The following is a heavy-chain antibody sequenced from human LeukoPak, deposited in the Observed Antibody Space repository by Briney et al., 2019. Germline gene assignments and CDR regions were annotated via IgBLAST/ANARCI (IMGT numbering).Heavy chain of an antibody. V-gene: IGHV4-4*09. CDR2: IYTSGGT. CDR1: GGSISSYY. Sequence: PSETLSLTCTVSGGSISSYYWSWIRQPPGKGLEWIGYIYTSGGTNYNPSLKSRVTISVDTSKNQFSLKLSSVTAADTAVYYCARHRTVTHEAVNWFDPWGQGTLVTVSS. J-gene: IGHJ5*02. D-gene: IGHD4-17*01. CDR3: ARHRTVTHEAVNWFDP.